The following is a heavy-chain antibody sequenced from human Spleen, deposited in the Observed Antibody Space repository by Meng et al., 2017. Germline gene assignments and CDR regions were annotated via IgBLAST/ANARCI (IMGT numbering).Heavy chain of an antibody. CDR3: AKTAHSSYYYGLDV. CDR1: GGSVSSYF. J-gene: IGHJ6*02. V-gene: IGHV4-59*02. CDR2: ISYSGGT. Sequence: SETLSLTCTVSGGSVSSYFWNWIRQTPGKGLEWIGYISYSGGTNYNSSLKSRVTISLDTSKNQFSLKLSSVTAADTAVYYCAKTAHSSYYYGLDVWGQGTTVTVSS.